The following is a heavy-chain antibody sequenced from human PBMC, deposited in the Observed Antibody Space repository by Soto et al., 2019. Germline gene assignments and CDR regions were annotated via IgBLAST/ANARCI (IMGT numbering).Heavy chain of an antibody. V-gene: IGHV1-8*01. J-gene: IGHJ4*02. D-gene: IGHD3-3*01. CDR1: GYTFTECD. Sequence: GASVKVSFKTSGYTFTECDINWVRQAPGQGLEWMGWMNTNTGNTGYAQKFQGRVTMTRETSISTAYMELRRLRSEETAVYHCARVVRFFGGHAGYWGQGTLVT. CDR3: ARVVRFFGGHAGY. CDR2: MNTNTGNT.